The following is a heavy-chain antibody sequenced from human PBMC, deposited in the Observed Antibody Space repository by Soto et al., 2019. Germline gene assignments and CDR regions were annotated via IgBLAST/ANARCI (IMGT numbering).Heavy chain of an antibody. CDR2: IYSGGNT. D-gene: IGHD6-13*01. V-gene: IGHV3-66*01. Sequence: PGGSLRLSCAASGFTVSNNYMSWVRQAPGKGLEWVSVIYSGGNTYYADSVKGRFTISRDNSKNTLYLQMNSLRAEDTAVYYCAREVQQLGEFLFDYWGQGTLVTVSS. CDR3: AREVQQLGEFLFDY. CDR1: GFTVSNNY. J-gene: IGHJ4*02.